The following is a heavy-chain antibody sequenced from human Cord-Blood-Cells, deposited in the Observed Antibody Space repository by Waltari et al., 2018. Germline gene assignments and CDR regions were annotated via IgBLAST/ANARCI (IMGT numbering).Heavy chain of an antibody. V-gene: IGHV3-30*04. CDR1: GFTFSSYA. D-gene: IGHD6-13*01. CDR3: AREGRAADAFDI. J-gene: IGHJ3*02. Sequence: QVQLVESGGGVVQPGRSLRLSCAAPGFTFSSYALHWVRQAPGKGLEWVAVISYDGSNKYYADSVKGRFTISRDNSKNTLYLQMNSLRAEDTAVYYCAREGRAADAFDIWGQGTMVTVSS. CDR2: ISYDGSNK.